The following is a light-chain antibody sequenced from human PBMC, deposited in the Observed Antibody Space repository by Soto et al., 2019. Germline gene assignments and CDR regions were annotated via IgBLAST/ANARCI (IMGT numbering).Light chain of an antibody. CDR1: SSNIGSNY. CDR2: RNN. V-gene: IGLV1-47*01. J-gene: IGLJ2*01. Sequence: QSVLTQPPSASGTPGHRVTISCSGSSSNIGSNYVFWYQQLPGTAPKPLIYRNNQRPSGVPDRFSGSKSGTSASLAISGLRSEDEADYYCAAWDDSLSGPVFGGGTKLTVL. CDR3: AAWDDSLSGPV.